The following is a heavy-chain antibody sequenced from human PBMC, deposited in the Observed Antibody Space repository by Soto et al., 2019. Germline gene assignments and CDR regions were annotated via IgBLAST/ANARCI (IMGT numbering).Heavy chain of an antibody. D-gene: IGHD4-4*01. CDR1: GFTFSSYA. CDR2: ISGSGGST. CDR3: AKDLTTVTTGFPQRLVLYY. J-gene: IGHJ4*02. V-gene: IGHV3-23*01. Sequence: GGSLRLSCAASGFTFSSYAVSWVRQAPGKGLEWVSAISGSGGSTYYADSVKGRFTISRDNSKNTLYLQMNSLRAEDTAVYYCAKDLTTVTTGFPQRLVLYYWGQGTLVTVSS.